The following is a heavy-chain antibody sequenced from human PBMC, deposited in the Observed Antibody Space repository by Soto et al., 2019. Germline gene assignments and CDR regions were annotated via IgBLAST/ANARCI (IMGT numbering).Heavy chain of an antibody. CDR2: IWYDGSKI. V-gene: IGHV3-33*01. Sequence: GGSLRLSCAVSGFNLTTYGVDWFRQIPGKGLEWVGVIWYDGSKIYYADSVKGRSTISRDVSKITLLLQLSSLRADDTAVYYCARDGGSGIDYWDRGTLVTASS. CDR3: ARDGGSGIDY. D-gene: IGHD6-19*01. CDR1: GFNLTTYG. J-gene: IGHJ4*02.